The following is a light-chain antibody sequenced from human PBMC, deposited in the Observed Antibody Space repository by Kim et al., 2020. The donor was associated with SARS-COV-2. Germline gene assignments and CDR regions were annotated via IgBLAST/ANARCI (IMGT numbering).Light chain of an antibody. Sequence: GQKVTISCSGSTSNIGRKYVSWYQQFPGTAPKLLIYDNDKRPSAIPDRFSASKSGTSATLGITGLQTGDEADYYCVTWDSSLGAWVFGGGTQLTVL. J-gene: IGLJ3*02. V-gene: IGLV1-51*01. CDR1: TSNIGRKY. CDR2: DND. CDR3: VTWDSSLGAWV.